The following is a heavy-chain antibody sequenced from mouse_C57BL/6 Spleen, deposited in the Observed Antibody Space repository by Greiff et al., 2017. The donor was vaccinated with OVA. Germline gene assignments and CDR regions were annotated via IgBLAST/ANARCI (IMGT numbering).Heavy chain of an antibody. J-gene: IGHJ2*01. D-gene: IGHD2-4*01. V-gene: IGHV1-50*01. Sequence: QVQLQQPGAELVKPGASVTLSCKASGYTFTSYWMQWVKQRPGQGLEWIGEIDPSDRYTKYNQKFKGKATLTVDTSSSTAYMQLSSLTSEDAAVYYCAREENDYDYWGQGTTLTVSS. CDR1: GYTFTSYW. CDR2: IDPSDRYT. CDR3: AREENDYDY.